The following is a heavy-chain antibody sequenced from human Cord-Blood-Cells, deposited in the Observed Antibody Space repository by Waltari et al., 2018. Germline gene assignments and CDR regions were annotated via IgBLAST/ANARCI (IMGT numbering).Heavy chain of an antibody. CDR3: ARDAAAGDY. CDR1: GFTVSSNY. Sequence: EVQLVESGGGLIQPGGSLRLSCAASGFTVSSNYMSWVRQAPGKGVEWVSVIYSGGSTYDADSVKGRFTIARDNSKNTQYLQMSSLRAEDTAVYYCARDAAAGDYWGQGTLVTVSS. CDR2: IYSGGST. D-gene: IGHD6-13*01. V-gene: IGHV3-53*01. J-gene: IGHJ4*02.